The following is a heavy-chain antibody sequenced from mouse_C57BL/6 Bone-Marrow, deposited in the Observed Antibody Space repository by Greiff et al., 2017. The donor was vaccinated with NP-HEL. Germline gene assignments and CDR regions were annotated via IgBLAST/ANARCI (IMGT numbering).Heavy chain of an antibody. CDR2: ISSGRSTI. V-gene: IGHV5-17*01. CDR1: GFTFSDYG. CDR3: ARITTVVSDV. D-gene: IGHD1-1*01. Sequence: EVKLVESGGGLVKPGGSLKLSCAASGFTFSDYGMHWVRQAPEKGLEWVAYISSGRSTIYYADTVKGRFTISRDNAKNTLFLQMTSLRSEDTAMYYCARITTVVSDVWGTGTTVTVSS. J-gene: IGHJ1*03.